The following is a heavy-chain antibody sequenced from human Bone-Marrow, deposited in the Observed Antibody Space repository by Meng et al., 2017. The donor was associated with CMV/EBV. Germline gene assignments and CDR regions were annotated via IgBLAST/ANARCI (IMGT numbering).Heavy chain of an antibody. D-gene: IGHD6-13*01. J-gene: IGHJ4*02. V-gene: IGHV3-53*01. CDR3: ASSSSSWFFDY. CDR2: IYSGGST. Sequence: GGSLRLSCAASGFTVSSNYMSWVRQAPGKGLEWVSVIYSGGSTYYADSAKGRFTISRDNSKNTLYLQMNSLRAEDTAVYYCASSSSSWFFDYWGQGTLVTVSS. CDR1: GFTVSSNY.